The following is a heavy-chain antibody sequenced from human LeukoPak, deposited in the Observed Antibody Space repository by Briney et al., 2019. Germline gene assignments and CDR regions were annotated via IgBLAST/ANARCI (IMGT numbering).Heavy chain of an antibody. CDR2: IYYSGST. CDR3: ARGGGRFGSWYVY. V-gene: IGHV4-59*01. Sequence: KPSETLSLTCTVSGGSIGSYYWSWIRQPPGKGLEWIGYIYYSGSTNYNPSLKSRVTISVDTSKNQFSLKLSSVTAADTAVYYCARGGGRFGSWYVYWGQGTLVTVSS. CDR1: GGSIGSYY. D-gene: IGHD6-13*01. J-gene: IGHJ4*02.